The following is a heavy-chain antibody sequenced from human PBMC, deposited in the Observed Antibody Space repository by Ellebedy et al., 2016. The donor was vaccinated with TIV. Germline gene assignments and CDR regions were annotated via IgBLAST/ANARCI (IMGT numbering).Heavy chain of an antibody. D-gene: IGHD1-26*01. CDR1: GFTFSSYD. CDR3: ARGMTSGSYRYYDY. J-gene: IGHJ4*02. Sequence: GESLKISXAASGFTFSSYDMHWVRQATGKGLEWVSAIGTAGDTYYPGSVKGRFTISRENAKNSLYLQMNSLRAGDTAVYYCARGMTSGSYRYYDYWGQGTLVTVSS. CDR2: IGTAGDT. V-gene: IGHV3-13*01.